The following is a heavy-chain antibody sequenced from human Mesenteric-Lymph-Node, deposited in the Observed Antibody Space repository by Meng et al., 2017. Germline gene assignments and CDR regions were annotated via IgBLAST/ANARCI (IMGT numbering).Heavy chain of an antibody. D-gene: IGHD1-26*01. CDR1: GFTFRSYW. J-gene: IGHJ6*02. CDR2: IKTDGSSA. Sequence: GGSLRLSCEASGFTFRSYWMHWVRQAPGEGLVWVSRIKTDGSSASYADSVKGRITISRDNTKNTLYLQMNSLRAEDTAVYFCARDLGGIYHHYGLDVWGQGTSVTVSS. V-gene: IGHV3-74*01. CDR3: ARDLGGIYHHYGLDV.